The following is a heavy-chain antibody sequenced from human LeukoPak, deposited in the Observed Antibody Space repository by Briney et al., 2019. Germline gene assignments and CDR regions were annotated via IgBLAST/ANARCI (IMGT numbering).Heavy chain of an antibody. V-gene: IGHV4-59*12. CDR1: GGSISGYH. J-gene: IGHJ4*02. Sequence: SETLSLTCNVSGGSISGYHWSWIRQPPGKGLEWLGYIYYSGSSNYNPSLKSRVTISADTSKNQFSLKLSSVTAADTAVYYCARTGLYCSGGSCYRYYFDYWGQGTLVTVSS. CDR3: ARTGLYCSGGSCYRYYFDY. D-gene: IGHD2-15*01. CDR2: IYYSGSS.